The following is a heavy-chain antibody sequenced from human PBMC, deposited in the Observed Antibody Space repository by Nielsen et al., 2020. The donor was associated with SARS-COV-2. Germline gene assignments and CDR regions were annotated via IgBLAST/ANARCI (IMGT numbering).Heavy chain of an antibody. D-gene: IGHD5-18*01. CDR2: IWYDGGNE. V-gene: IGHV3-33*06. Sequence: GGSLRLSCAASGFTFSSYAMHWVRQAPGKGLEWVAVIWYDGGNEYYADSVKGRFTISRDNSKNTLYVQMNSLRAEDTAVYFCAKGSVYIEYFDHWGQGTLVTVSS. CDR1: GFTFSSYA. CDR3: AKGSVYIEYFDH. J-gene: IGHJ1*01.